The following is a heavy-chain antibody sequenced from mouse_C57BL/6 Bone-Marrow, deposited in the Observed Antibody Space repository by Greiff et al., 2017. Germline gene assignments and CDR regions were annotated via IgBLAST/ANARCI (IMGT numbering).Heavy chain of an antibody. CDR1: GFTFSDYY. D-gene: IGHD2-10*01. CDR2: INYDGSST. J-gene: IGHJ1*03. Sequence: EVQLVESEGGLVQPGSSMKLSCTASGFTFSDYYMAWVRQVPEKGLEWVANINYDGSSTYYLDSLKSRFIISRDNANNILYLQMSSLKSEDTAAYYCAGDSYPSWYFDVWGTGTTVTVSS. CDR3: AGDSYPSWYFDV. V-gene: IGHV5-16*01.